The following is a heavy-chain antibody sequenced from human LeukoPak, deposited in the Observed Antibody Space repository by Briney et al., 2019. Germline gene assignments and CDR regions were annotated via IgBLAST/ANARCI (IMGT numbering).Heavy chain of an antibody. V-gene: IGHV4-38-2*01. CDR3: ARLKQWLVSIDY. Sequence: SETLSLTCAVSGYSINSAYYWGWIRQPPGKGLEWIASMYHSGITYYNSSLKSRATISVDTSKNQFSLKLSSVTAADTAVYYCARLKQWLVSIDYWGQGTLVTVSS. D-gene: IGHD6-19*01. J-gene: IGHJ4*02. CDR1: GYSINSAYY. CDR2: MYHSGIT.